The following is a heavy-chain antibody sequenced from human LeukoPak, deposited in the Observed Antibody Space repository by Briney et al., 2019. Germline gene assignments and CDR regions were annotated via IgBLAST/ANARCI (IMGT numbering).Heavy chain of an antibody. V-gene: IGHV3-66*01. CDR2: IYSGGST. J-gene: IGHJ4*02. CDR3: ARDHSYAFDY. Sequence: PGGSLRLSCAASGFIVSSNYMGWVRQAPGKGLEWVSVIYSGGSTYYADSVKGRFTISRDNAKNSLYLQMNSLRVEDTAVYYCARDHSYAFDYWGQGILVTVSS. D-gene: IGHD5-18*01. CDR1: GFIVSSNY.